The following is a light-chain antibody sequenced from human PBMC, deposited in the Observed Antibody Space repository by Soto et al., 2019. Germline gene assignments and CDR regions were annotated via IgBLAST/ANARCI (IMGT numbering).Light chain of an antibody. CDR3: QQYNDWPPWT. CDR1: QSVSSN. V-gene: IGKV3-15*01. Sequence: EIVMTQSPATLSVTPGERATLSCRASQSVSSNLAWYQQKPGQAPRLIVYGTYTRATGIPARFSGSGSGTEFTLTISSLQYEDFAVYYCQQYNDWPPWTFGQGTKVEIK. CDR2: GTY. J-gene: IGKJ1*01.